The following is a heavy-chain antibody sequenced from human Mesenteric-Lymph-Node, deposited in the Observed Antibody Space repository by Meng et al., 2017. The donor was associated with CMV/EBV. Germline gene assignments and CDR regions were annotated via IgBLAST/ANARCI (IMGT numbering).Heavy chain of an antibody. CDR3: ARGHPVATDTYHKVFFDY. V-gene: IGHV4-61*01. Sequence: PETLSLTCTVSGASGTSGSYYWSWLRQPPGKGLEFIGYFYYSGTTNYNPSLKSRVTISLDTSKNQFSLKLSSVTAADTAAYYCARGHPVATDTYHKVFFDYWGQGILVTVSS. D-gene: IGHD5-12*01. CDR1: GASGTSGSYY. J-gene: IGHJ4*02. CDR2: FYYSGTT.